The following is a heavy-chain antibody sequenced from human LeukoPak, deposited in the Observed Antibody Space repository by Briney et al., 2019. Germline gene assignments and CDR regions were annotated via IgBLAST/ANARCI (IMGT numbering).Heavy chain of an antibody. CDR3: TTYKSGHY. V-gene: IGHV3-73*01. Sequence: QPGGSLRLSCAASGFTFSGCDMHWVRQASGKGLEWVGRITTKANTYATAYAASLKGRFTISRDDSTNTAYLQMNNLRIEDTAVYYCTTYKSGHYWGQGVLVTVSS. CDR2: ITTKANTYAT. J-gene: IGHJ4*02. CDR1: GFTFSGCD. D-gene: IGHD3-3*01.